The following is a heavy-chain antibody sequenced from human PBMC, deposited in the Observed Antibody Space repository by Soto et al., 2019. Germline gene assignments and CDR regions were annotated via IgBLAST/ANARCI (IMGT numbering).Heavy chain of an antibody. CDR1: GFTFSSYA. D-gene: IGHD6-19*01. J-gene: IGHJ4*02. CDR2: ISGSGGST. Sequence: PGGSLRLSCAASGFTFSSYATSWVRQAPGKGLEWVSAISGSGGSTYYADSVKGRFTISRDNSKNTLYLQMNSLRAEDTAVYYCAKLMGIAVAGTSVDDWGQGTRVTVAS. V-gene: IGHV3-23*01. CDR3: AKLMGIAVAGTSVDD.